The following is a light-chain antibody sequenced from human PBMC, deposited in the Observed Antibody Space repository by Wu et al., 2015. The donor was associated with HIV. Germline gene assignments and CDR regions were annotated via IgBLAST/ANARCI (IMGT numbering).Light chain of an antibody. CDR3: QQYVSSPQT. CDR2: CTP. V-gene: IGKV3-20*01. Sequence: DQKPRPRLPRRPHLWCTPRRATGIPDRFSGSGSGTDFTLTISRLEPEDFVVYYCQQYVSSPQTFGQGTPGGNQT. J-gene: IGKJ1*01.